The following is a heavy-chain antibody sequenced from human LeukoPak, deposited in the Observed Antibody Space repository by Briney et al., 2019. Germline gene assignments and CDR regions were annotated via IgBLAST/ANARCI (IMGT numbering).Heavy chain of an antibody. J-gene: IGHJ6*02. CDR2: IYYSGST. Sequence: PSETLSLTCTVYGGSISSYYWSWIRQPPGKGLEWIGYIYYSGSTNYNPSLKSRVTISVDTSKNQFSLKLSSVTAADTAVYYCARSATMTYYYGMDVWGQGTTVTVSS. V-gene: IGHV4-59*08. CDR3: ARSATMTYYYGMDV. D-gene: IGHD1-1*01. CDR1: GGSISSYY.